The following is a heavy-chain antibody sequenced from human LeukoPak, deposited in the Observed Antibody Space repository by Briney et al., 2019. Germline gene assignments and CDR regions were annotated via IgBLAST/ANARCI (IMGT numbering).Heavy chain of an antibody. D-gene: IGHD2-15*01. V-gene: IGHV4-34*01. Sequence: SEKLSCTTAVYAGSFSGYNWRWLRPPPGKGLEWSREINHSGTTNYNPSLKSRVTISVDTSKNQFSLELSPVTAADAAVYYRAREGYCSGGSWYPGYLQRWGQGAMVTVSS. CDR1: AGSFSGYN. CDR2: INHSGTT. CDR3: AREGYCSGGSWYPGYLQR. J-gene: IGHJ1*01.